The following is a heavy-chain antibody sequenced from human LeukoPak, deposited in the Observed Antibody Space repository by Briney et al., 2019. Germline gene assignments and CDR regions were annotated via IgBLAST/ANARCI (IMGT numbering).Heavy chain of an antibody. V-gene: IGHV3-23*01. D-gene: IGHD1-1*01. J-gene: IGHJ5*02. CDR2: ISGSGGST. CDR3: AKSDWNDNWFDP. Sequence: GRSLRLSCAASGFTFSSYAMSWVRQVPGKGLEWVSGISGSGGSTYYADSVKGRFTISRDNSTNTLYLQMNSLRAEDTAVYYCAKSDWNDNWFDPWGQGTLVTVSS. CDR1: GFTFSSYA.